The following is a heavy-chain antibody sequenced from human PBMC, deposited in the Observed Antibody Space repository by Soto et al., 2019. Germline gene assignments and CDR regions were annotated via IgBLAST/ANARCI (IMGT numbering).Heavy chain of an antibody. CDR3: ARESEDLTSNFDY. V-gene: IGHV3-21*06. Sequence: GGSLSLCCAASGFTFSMYSMNWVRQAPGRGLEWVSSISSTTNYIYYGDSMKGRFTISRDNAKNSLYLEMNSLRAEDTAVYYCARESEDLTSNFDYWGQGTLGTVS. CDR1: GFTFSMYS. J-gene: IGHJ4*02. CDR2: ISSTTNYI.